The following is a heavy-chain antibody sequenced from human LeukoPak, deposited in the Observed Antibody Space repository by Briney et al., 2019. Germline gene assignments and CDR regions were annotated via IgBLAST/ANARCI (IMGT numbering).Heavy chain of an antibody. V-gene: IGHV4-59*01. Sequence: SETLSLTCAVYGGSFSGYYWSWIRQPPGKGLEWIGYVYYTGGTKYNPSLKSRVTLSVDMRATQVSLNLRSVTAADTAVYYCASSMGGDRTNWYFDLWGRGTLVTVSS. CDR1: GGSFSGYY. CDR2: VYYTGGT. CDR3: ASSMGGDRTNWYFDL. D-gene: IGHD1-26*01. J-gene: IGHJ2*01.